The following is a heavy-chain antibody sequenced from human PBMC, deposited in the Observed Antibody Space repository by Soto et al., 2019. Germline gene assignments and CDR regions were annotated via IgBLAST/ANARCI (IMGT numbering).Heavy chain of an antibody. V-gene: IGHV3-23*01. CDR3: ARNYYGSGSLGY. CDR2: ISGSGGST. J-gene: IGHJ4*02. D-gene: IGHD3-10*01. CDR1: GFTFSSYA. Sequence: EVQLLESGGGLVQPGGSLRLSCAASGFTFSSYAMSWVRQAPGKGLEWVSAISGSGGSTYYADSVKGRFTISRDNSKNSLYLQMNSLRAEDTAVYYCARNYYGSGSLGYWGQGTLVTVSS.